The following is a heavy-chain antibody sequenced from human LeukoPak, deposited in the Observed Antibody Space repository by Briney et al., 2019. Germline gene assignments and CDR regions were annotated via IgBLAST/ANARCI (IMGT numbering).Heavy chain of an antibody. V-gene: IGHV7-4-1*02. D-gene: IGHD1-20*01. CDR3: ARDIAGGSYYYYGMDV. CDR2: INTNTGNP. Sequence: ASVKVSCEASGYTFTSYAMNWVRQAPGQGLEWMGWINTNTGNPTYAQGFTGRFVFSLDTSVSTAYLQISSLKAEDTAVYYCARDIAGGSYYYYGMDVWGQGTTVTVSS. CDR1: GYTFTSYA. J-gene: IGHJ6*02.